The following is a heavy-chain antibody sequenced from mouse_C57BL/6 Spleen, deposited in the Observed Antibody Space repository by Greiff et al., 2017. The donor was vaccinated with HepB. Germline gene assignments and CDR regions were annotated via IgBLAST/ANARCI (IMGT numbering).Heavy chain of an antibody. V-gene: IGHV1-54*01. Sequence: QVQLKESGAELVRPGTSVKVSCKASGYAFTNYLIEWVKQRPGQGLEWIGVINPGSGGTNYNEKFKGKATLTADKSSSTAYMQLSSLTSEDSAVYFCARGDDDGYFFDYWCQGTTLTVSS. D-gene: IGHD2-3*01. CDR3: ARGDDDGYFFDY. CDR1: GYAFTNYL. CDR2: INPGSGGT. J-gene: IGHJ2*01.